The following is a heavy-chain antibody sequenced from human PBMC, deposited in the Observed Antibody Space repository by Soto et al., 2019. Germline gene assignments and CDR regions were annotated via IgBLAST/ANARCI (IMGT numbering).Heavy chain of an antibody. D-gene: IGHD1-26*01. Sequence: SETLSLTCTVSGVSISGGPFYWTWIRQTPGKGLEWIGSVDHSGNTQYNPSLKGRVTMLVDTSKNQFSLKLSSLTAADTAVYFCARVRGGGSYFDYWGQGTLVTVSS. CDR3: ARVRGGGSYFDY. V-gene: IGHV4-31*03. CDR1: GVSISGGPFY. J-gene: IGHJ4*02. CDR2: VDHSGNT.